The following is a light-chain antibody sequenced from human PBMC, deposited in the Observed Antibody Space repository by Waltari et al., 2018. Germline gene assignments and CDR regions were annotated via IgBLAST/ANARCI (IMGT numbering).Light chain of an antibody. CDR1: QSVSTT. Sequence: EIVMTQSPATLSVSPGERATLSCRASQSVSTTLAWYQQKPGHAPRLLIYGASTRATGVPARFSGSGSGTEFTLTISSLQSEDFAVYYCHQYNNWADTFGQGTKLEIK. CDR3: HQYNNWADT. J-gene: IGKJ2*01. V-gene: IGKV3-15*01. CDR2: GAS.